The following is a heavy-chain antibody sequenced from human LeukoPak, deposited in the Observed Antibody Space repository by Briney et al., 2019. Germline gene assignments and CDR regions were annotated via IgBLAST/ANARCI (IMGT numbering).Heavy chain of an antibody. J-gene: IGHJ4*02. Sequence: PSETLSLTCTVSGGSISSSSYYWSWIRQPPGKGLEWIGEINHSGSTNYSPSLKSRVTISVDTSKNQFSLKLSSVTAADTAVYYCARGRRYYYDSSGYLYYFDYWGQGTLVTVSS. D-gene: IGHD3-22*01. CDR3: ARGRRYYYDSSGYLYYFDY. V-gene: IGHV4-39*07. CDR2: INHSGST. CDR1: GGSISSSSYY.